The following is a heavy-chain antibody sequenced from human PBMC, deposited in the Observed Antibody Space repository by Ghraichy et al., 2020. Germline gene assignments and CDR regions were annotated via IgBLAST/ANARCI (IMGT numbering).Heavy chain of an antibody. CDR3: AKDHPGSPAAIQGHAFDI. J-gene: IGHJ3*02. CDR1: GFTFSSYA. V-gene: IGHV3-23*01. Sequence: GGSLRLSCAASGFTFSSYAMSWVRQAPGKGLEWVSAISGSGGSTYYADSVKGRFTISRDNSKNTLYLQMNSLRAEDTAVYYCAKDHPGSPAAIQGHAFDIWGQGTMVTVSS. D-gene: IGHD2-2*02. CDR2: ISGSGGST.